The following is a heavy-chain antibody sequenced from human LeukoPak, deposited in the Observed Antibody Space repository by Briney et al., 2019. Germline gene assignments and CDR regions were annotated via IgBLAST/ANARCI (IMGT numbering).Heavy chain of an antibody. CDR1: GSTFTTDY. V-gene: IGHV1-46*01. J-gene: IGHJ6*03. CDR3: ARIRGTTWSHFYYYMDV. Sequence: ASVKVSCKASGSTFTTDYFHWVRQAPGQGLEWMGIINPSGGNTRLAQNFQGRVTMTSDMSTTTVYMEVSSLRSEDTAIYYCARIRGTTWSHFYYYMDVWGKGTMVSASS. CDR2: INPSGGNT. D-gene: IGHD2-2*01.